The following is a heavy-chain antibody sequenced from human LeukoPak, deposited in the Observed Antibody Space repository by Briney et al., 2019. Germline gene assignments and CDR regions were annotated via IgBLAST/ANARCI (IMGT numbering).Heavy chain of an antibody. Sequence: SETLSLTCAVSGGSISSGGYSWSWIRQPPGKGLEWIGYIYYSGSTNYNPSLKSRVTISVDTSRNQFSLKLSSVTAADTAVYYCARHRGLRYCSSTSCSNWFDPWGQGTLVTVSS. CDR1: GGSISSGGYS. J-gene: IGHJ5*02. CDR3: ARHRGLRYCSSTSCSNWFDP. D-gene: IGHD2-2*01. CDR2: IYYSGST. V-gene: IGHV4-61*08.